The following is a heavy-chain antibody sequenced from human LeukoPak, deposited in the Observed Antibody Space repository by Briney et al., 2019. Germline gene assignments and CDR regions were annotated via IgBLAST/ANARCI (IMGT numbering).Heavy chain of an antibody. J-gene: IGHJ4*02. V-gene: IGHV4-34*01. D-gene: IGHD5-18*01. CDR3: ARVGYSYGDPYFDY. CDR1: GGSFSGYY. Sequence: PSETLSLTCAVYGGSFSGYYWSWIRQPPGKGLEWIGEINHSGSTNYNPSLKSRVTISVDTSKNQFSLKLSSVTAADTAAYYCARVGYSYGDPYFDYWGQGTLVTVSS. CDR2: INHSGST.